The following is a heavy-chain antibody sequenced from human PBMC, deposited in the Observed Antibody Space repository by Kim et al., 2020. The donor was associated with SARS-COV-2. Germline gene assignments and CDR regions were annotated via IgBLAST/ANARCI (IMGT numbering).Heavy chain of an antibody. D-gene: IGHD5-12*01. V-gene: IGHV3-9*01. CDR3: AKATPGGGYDFGFDY. CDR1: GFTFDDYA. CDR2: ISWNSGSI. J-gene: IGHJ4*02. Sequence: GGSLRLSCAASGFTFDDYAMHWVRQAPGKGLEWVSGISWNSGSIGYADSVKGRFTISRDNAKNSLYLQMNSLRAEDTALYYCAKATPGGGYDFGFDYWGQGTLVTVSS.